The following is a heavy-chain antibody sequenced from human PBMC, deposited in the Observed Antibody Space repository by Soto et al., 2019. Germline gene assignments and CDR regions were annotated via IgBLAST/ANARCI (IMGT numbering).Heavy chain of an antibody. Sequence: QVQLVQSGAEVKKPGSSVKVSCKASGGTFSSYAISWVRQAPGQGLEWMGGIIPIFGTANYAQKFQGRVTITADKSTSTADMELSSLRSEDTAVYYCARVRCSSTSCPRGWFDPWGQGTLVTVSS. J-gene: IGHJ5*02. CDR3: ARVRCSSTSCPRGWFDP. D-gene: IGHD2-2*01. CDR1: GGTFSSYA. CDR2: IIPIFGTA. V-gene: IGHV1-69*06.